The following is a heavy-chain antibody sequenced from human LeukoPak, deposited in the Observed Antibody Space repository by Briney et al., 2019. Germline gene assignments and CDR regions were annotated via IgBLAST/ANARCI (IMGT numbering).Heavy chain of an antibody. J-gene: IGHJ4*02. Sequence: GSLRLSCVASGFTFSSYTMNWVLQTPGKGLEWVSSISGSSYYIYYADSVKGRFTISRDNAKNSLYLQMNSLRAEDTAVFYCARDPGYSNSPYYLDYWGQGTLVTVSS. V-gene: IGHV3-21*01. CDR3: ARDPGYSNSPYYLDY. CDR1: GFTFSSYT. D-gene: IGHD5-12*01. CDR2: ISGSSYYI.